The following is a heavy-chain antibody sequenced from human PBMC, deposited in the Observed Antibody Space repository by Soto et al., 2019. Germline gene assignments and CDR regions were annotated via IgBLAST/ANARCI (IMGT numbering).Heavy chain of an antibody. CDR1: GNSFTTYW. D-gene: IGHD2-21*02. CDR2: IYPSDSDT. Sequence: XESLKLSCQSAGNSFTTYWIGLVLQMPGKGLEWMGIIYPSDSDTRYSPSFQGQVTISADKSINTAYLQWSSLKASDTAIYYCARRGNSYWYFDLWGRRTLVTVSS. V-gene: IGHV5-51*01. J-gene: IGHJ2*01. CDR3: ARRGNSYWYFDL.